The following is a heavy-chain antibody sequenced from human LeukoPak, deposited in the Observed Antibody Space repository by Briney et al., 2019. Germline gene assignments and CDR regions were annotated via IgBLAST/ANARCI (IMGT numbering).Heavy chain of an antibody. Sequence: GGSLRLSCAASGFTFSNYNMNWVRQPPGKGLQWVSYISSSSNIIYYADSVKGRFTISGDNAKNSLFLQMNSLRAEDTAVYYCARDFAREFTIDYWGQGTLVTVSS. V-gene: IGHV3-48*01. CDR2: ISSSSNII. D-gene: IGHD3-10*01. J-gene: IGHJ4*02. CDR3: ARDFAREFTIDY. CDR1: GFTFSNYN.